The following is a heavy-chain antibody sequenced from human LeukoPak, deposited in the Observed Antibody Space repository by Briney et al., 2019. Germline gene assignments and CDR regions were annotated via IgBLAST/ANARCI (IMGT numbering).Heavy chain of an antibody. CDR2: FDPEDGET. V-gene: IGHV1-24*01. D-gene: IGHD3-10*01. Sequence: ASVKVSCKVSGYTLSEFSMHWVRQAPGKGPEWMGGFDPEDGETIYAQKFQGRVSMTEDTSTDTAYMELSSLRSEDTAMYYCAIGRDMAGGSGLDIWGQGTMVTVSS. J-gene: IGHJ3*02. CDR3: AIGRDMAGGSGLDI. CDR1: GYTLSEFS.